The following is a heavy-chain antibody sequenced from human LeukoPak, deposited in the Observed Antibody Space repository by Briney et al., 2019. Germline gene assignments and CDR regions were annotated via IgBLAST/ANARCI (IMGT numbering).Heavy chain of an antibody. CDR2: IYTSGST. Sequence: SETLSLTCTVSGGSISSGSYYWRWIRQPAGKGLEWIVRIYTSGSTNYNPSLKSRVTISVDTSKNQFSLKLSSVTAADTAVYYCARDSPRDSSGWYPPYYYYYYMDVWGKGTTVTVSS. J-gene: IGHJ6*03. V-gene: IGHV4-61*02. CDR3: ARDSPRDSSGWYPPYYYYYYMDV. CDR1: GGSISSGSYY. D-gene: IGHD6-19*01.